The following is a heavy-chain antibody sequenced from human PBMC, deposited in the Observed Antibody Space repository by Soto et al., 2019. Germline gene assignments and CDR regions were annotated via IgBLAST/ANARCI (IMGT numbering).Heavy chain of an antibody. CDR3: RIAAAGSYYYYMDV. D-gene: IGHD6-13*01. J-gene: IGHJ6*03. Sequence: ASVKVSCKASGYTFTSYAMHWVRQAPGQRLEWMGWINAGNGNTKYSQKFQGRVTITRNTSTSTAYMELSSLRSEDTAVYYCRIAAAGSYYYYMDVWGKGTTVTVSS. V-gene: IGHV1-3*01. CDR2: INAGNGNT. CDR1: GYTFTSYA.